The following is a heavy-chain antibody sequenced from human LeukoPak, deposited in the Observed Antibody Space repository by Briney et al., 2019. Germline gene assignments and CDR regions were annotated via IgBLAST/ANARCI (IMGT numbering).Heavy chain of an antibody. D-gene: IGHD3-22*01. CDR3: AAYYYDSSGYWN. Sequence: PGGSLRLSCAASRFTFNNFAMNWVRQAPGKGLEWVSAISGSGGSTYYADSVKGRFTISRDNSKNTLYLQMNSLRAEDTAVYYCAAYYYDSSGYWNWGQGTLVTVSS. CDR1: RFTFNNFA. J-gene: IGHJ4*02. CDR2: ISGSGGST. V-gene: IGHV3-23*01.